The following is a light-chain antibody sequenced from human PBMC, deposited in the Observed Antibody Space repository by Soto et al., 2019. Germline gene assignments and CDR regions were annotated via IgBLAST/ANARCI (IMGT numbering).Light chain of an antibody. CDR2: GAS. CDR3: QQYGSSPPIT. Sequence: EIVLTQSPGTLSLSPGERATLSCRASKSVSSSYLAWYQQKPGQAPRLLIYGASSRATGIPDRFSGSGSGTDFTLTISRLEHEYFAVYYCQQYGSSPPITFGQGTRLEIK. J-gene: IGKJ5*01. CDR1: KSVSSSY. V-gene: IGKV3-20*01.